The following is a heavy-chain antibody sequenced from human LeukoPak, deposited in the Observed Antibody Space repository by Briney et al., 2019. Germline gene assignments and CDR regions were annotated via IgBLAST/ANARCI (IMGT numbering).Heavy chain of an antibody. J-gene: IGHJ4*02. D-gene: IGHD1-26*01. CDR3: ARVRVGATKFFDY. Sequence: PSETLSLTCAVYGGSFSGYYWSWIRQPPGKGLEGIGEINHSGSTNYNPSLKSRVTISVDTSKNQFSLKLSSVTAADTAVYYCARVRVGATKFFDYWGQGTLVTVSS. CDR2: INHSGST. CDR1: GGSFSGYY. V-gene: IGHV4-34*01.